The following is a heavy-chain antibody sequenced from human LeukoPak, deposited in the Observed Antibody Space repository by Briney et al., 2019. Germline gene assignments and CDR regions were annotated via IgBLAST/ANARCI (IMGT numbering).Heavy chain of an antibody. D-gene: IGHD6-19*01. CDR2: LYHSWRT. V-gene: IGHV4-38-2*02. Sequence: SNTLSLTCTVSVGSIRSGYYWGWIRQPPGKGLEWIGRLYHSWRTYYTPSPKSRVTIQVDTHKNKFSLTLTAVISADTRVFFCARDFNYDSSGWDGYYFDYWGQGTLVTVSS. CDR3: ARDFNYDSSGWDGYYFDY. J-gene: IGHJ4*02. CDR1: VGSIRSGYY.